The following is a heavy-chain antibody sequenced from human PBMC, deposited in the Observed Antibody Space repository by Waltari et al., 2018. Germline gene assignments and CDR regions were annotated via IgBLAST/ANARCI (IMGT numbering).Heavy chain of an antibody. CDR2: MQYRGST. D-gene: IGHD4-17*01. J-gene: IGHJ1*01. Sequence: QLQLQESGPGLVQPSETLSLTCTVSGGSIRTNYHWGWIRQPPGKGLEWMGNMQYRGSTFYNPSLESRVTISLDTWKNQFSLRLSSVGAADTAVYFCGRIAFGDEGGYFQYWGQGTLVTVSS. CDR1: GGSIRTNYH. V-gene: IGHV4-39*01. CDR3: GRIAFGDEGGYFQY.